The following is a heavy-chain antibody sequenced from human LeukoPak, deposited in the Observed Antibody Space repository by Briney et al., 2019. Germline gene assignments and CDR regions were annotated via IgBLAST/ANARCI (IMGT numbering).Heavy chain of an antibody. CDR3: ARDVATRNGLDY. CDR2: ISSSSSYI. V-gene: IGHV3-21*01. CDR1: GFTFSSYS. D-gene: IGHD5-12*01. J-gene: IGHJ4*02. Sequence: GGSLRLSCAASGFTFSSYSMNWVRQAPGKGLEWVSSISSSSSYIYYADSVKGRFTISRDNAKNSPYLQMNSLRAEDTAVYYCARDVATRNGLDYWGQGTLVTVSS.